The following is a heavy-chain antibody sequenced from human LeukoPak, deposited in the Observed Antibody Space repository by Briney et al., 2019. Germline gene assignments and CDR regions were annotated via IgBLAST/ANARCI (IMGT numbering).Heavy chain of an antibody. CDR3: AGVFHSADAFDI. V-gene: IGHV4-59*01. D-gene: IGHD2-21*01. CDR1: GGSISSYY. J-gene: IGHJ3*02. Sequence: SETLSLTCTVSGGSISSYYWSWIRQPPGKGLEWIGYIYYSGSTNYNPSLKSRVTISVDTSKNQFSLKLSSVTAADTAVYYCAGVFHSADAFDIWGQGTMVTVSS. CDR2: IYYSGST.